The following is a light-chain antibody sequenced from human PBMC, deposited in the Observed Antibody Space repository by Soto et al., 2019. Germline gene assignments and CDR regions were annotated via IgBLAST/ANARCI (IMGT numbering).Light chain of an antibody. CDR1: QSISRY. CDR2: GAS. CDR3: QQYGSSPRT. V-gene: IGKV3-20*01. J-gene: IGKJ1*01. Sequence: EIVLTQSPGTLSLSPGERATLSCRASQSISRYLAWYQQKPGQGPRLLIYGASSRATGTPDRFSGSGSGTDFTLTINSLEPEDFAVYYCQQYGSSPRTFGQGTKVDIK.